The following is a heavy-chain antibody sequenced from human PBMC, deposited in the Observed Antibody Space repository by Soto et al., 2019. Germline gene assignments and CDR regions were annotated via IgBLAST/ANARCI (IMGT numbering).Heavy chain of an antibody. D-gene: IGHD3-10*01. Sequence: QVQLVQSGAEVKKPGSSVKVSCKASGGTFSSYAISWVRQAPGQGLEWMGGIIPLFGTANYAQKFQGRVTITADESTSTAYMELSSLRSEDTAVYYCARGGITMVRGPPSYYYYGMDVWGQGTTVTVSS. J-gene: IGHJ6*02. V-gene: IGHV1-69*01. CDR3: ARGGITMVRGPPSYYYYGMDV. CDR1: GGTFSSYA. CDR2: IIPLFGTA.